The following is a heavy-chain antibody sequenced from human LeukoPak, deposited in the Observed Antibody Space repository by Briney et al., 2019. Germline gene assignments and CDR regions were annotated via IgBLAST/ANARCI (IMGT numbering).Heavy chain of an antibody. D-gene: IGHD3-10*01. CDR3: GGTSGSYYWFDP. CDR2: ISGGSGST. Sequence: PGGSLRLSCAASGFTSTNSVMNWVRQAPGKGLEWVSAISGGSGSTYYADSVKGRFTISRDNSKNTVHLQMNSLRAEDTAIYYSGGTSGSYYWFDPWGQGTLVTVSS. CDR1: GFTSTNSV. V-gene: IGHV3-23*01. J-gene: IGHJ5*02.